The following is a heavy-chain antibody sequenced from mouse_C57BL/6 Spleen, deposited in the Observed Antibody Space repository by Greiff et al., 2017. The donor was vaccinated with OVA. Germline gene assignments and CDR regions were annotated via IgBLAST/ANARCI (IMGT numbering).Heavy chain of an antibody. CDR3: ARGGYVSSYLFAY. J-gene: IGHJ3*01. CDR2: IDPSDSYT. CDR1: GYTFTSYW. Sequence: QVQLKQPGAELVKPGASVKLSCKASGYTFTSYWMQWVKQRPGQGLEWIGEIDPSDSYTNSNQKFKGKATLTVDTSSSTAYMQLSSLTSDDSAVYYCARGGYVSSYLFAYWGQGTLVTVSA. V-gene: IGHV1-50*01. D-gene: IGHD1-1*01.